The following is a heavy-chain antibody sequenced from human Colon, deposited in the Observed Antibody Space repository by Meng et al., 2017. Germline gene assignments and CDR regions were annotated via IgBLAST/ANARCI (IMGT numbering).Heavy chain of an antibody. CDR2: LYWDETK. CDR1: GFALSTYGLG. D-gene: IGHD3-10*01. CDR3: VRREGGDIFEY. V-gene: IGHV2-5*02. J-gene: IGHJ4*02. Sequence: QITLRESGPTLVKPTQTLTVTCTFSGFALSTYGLGVGWVRQPPGKTLEWLGTLYWDETKRYNPSLKSRLTINRDTSTNQVVLTMTNMGPVDTATYYCVRREGGDIFEYWGQGALVTASS.